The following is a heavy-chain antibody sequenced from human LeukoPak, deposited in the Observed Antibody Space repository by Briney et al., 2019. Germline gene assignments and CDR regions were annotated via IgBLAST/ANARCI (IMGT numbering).Heavy chain of an antibody. CDR3: ARGHYGLDV. Sequence: GGSLRLSCAASGFTFRDHYMSWIRQTPGKGLEWVSYICNSASNTYYADSVKGRFTISRDNAKNVLYLQMNNLRVEDTAVYYCARGHYGLDVWGQGTTVTVSS. CDR1: GFTFRDHY. J-gene: IGHJ6*02. CDR2: ICNSASNT. V-gene: IGHV3-11*01.